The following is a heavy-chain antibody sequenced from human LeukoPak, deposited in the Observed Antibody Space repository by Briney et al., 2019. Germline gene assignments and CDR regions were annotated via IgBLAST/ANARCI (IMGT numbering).Heavy chain of an antibody. V-gene: IGHV4-4*07. CDR2: YYTSGST. D-gene: IGHD3-9*01. J-gene: IGHJ3*02. CDR1: GGSMSRYY. CDR3: ARAKDNLTPTDACDI. Sequence: SETLSLTCTVCGGSMSRYYWIWIRRSAGKALDWIWRYYTSGSTNYNPSLKSRVTIPVDKSKNQFSLKLSSVTDEDTAGDYCARAKDNLTPTDACDIWGQGAMVTVSS.